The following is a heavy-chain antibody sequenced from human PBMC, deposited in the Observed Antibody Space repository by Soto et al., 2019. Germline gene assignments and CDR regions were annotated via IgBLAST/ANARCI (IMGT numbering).Heavy chain of an antibody. Sequence: PGGSLRPSCAASGFTFSTYGMHWVRQAPGKGLEWVAAISGSGGSTYYADSVKGRFTISRDNSKNTLYLQMNSLRAEDTAVYYCAKGLRGGYESVFDYWGQGTLVTVSS. J-gene: IGHJ4*02. D-gene: IGHD5-12*01. V-gene: IGHV3-23*01. CDR2: ISGSGGST. CDR3: AKGLRGGYESVFDY. CDR1: GFTFSTYG.